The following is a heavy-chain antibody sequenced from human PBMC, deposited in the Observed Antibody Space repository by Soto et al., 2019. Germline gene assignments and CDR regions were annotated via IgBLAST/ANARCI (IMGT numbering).Heavy chain of an antibody. CDR2: IKSKTDGGTT. D-gene: IGHD3-22*01. V-gene: IGHV3-15*01. CDR3: TTDDYYYGGGYDAFDI. J-gene: IGHJ3*02. CDR1: GFTFSNAW. Sequence: PGRSLRLSCAASGFTFSNAWINWVRQAPGKGLEWVGRIKSKTDGGTTAYAAPVNGRFTISRDDSKTTVYLQMNSLKTDDTAVYYCTTDDYYYGGGYDAFDIWGQGTMVTVSS.